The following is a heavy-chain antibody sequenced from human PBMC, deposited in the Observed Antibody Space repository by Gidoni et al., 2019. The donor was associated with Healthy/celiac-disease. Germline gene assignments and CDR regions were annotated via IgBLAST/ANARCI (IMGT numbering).Heavy chain of an antibody. D-gene: IGHD6-13*01. CDR3: AHRQQPSGDGWFDP. J-gene: IGHJ5*02. Sequence: QITLTESGPTLVKPTQTLTLTCNFSGFSLRTSGVGVGWIRQPPGKALEWLALIYGDDDKRYSPSLKSRLTITKDTAKNQVVLTMTNMDPVDTATYYCAHRQQPSGDGWFDPWGQGTLVTVSS. V-gene: IGHV2-5*02. CDR1: GFSLRTSGVG. CDR2: IYGDDDK.